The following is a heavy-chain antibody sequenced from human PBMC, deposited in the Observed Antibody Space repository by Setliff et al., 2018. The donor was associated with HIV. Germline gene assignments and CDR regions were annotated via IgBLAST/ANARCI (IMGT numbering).Heavy chain of an antibody. D-gene: IGHD2-2*02. CDR1: GYRFTTYW. Sequence: GASLTISCMGSGYRFTTYWITWVRQMPGKGLEWMGRIDPSDSYTDYSQSFHGHVTLSVDRSINTAYLHWSSLKASDTAMYYCSRVGPVHRDGKLYDTFDIWGQVTLVTVSS. J-gene: IGHJ3*02. CDR2: IDPSDSYT. CDR3: SRVGPVHRDGKLYDTFDI. V-gene: IGHV5-10-1*01.